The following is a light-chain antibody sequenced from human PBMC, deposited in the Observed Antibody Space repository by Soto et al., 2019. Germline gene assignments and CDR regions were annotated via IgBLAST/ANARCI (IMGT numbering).Light chain of an antibody. J-gene: IGKJ2*01. Sequence: DIQMTQSPSSLSASVGDRVTITCRASQSISGYLNWYQERPGRAPKLLIYAASSLQGGVPSRFSGSGSGTDFTLTISSLQPEDFATYYCQQSFSVPYTFGQGTKMEI. CDR3: QQSFSVPYT. V-gene: IGKV1-39*01. CDR1: QSISGY. CDR2: AAS.